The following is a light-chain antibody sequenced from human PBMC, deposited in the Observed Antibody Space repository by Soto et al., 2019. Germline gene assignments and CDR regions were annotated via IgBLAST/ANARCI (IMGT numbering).Light chain of an antibody. J-gene: IGLJ1*01. Sequence: QSALNQPASVSGSPGQSITISCTGTSSDVGGYNYVSWYQQHPAKAPKLMIYEVSNRPSGVYNRFSGSKSGNTASLTISGLQAEDEADYYCSSYTSSSTLVFGTGTKVTVL. CDR3: SSYTSSSTLV. V-gene: IGLV2-14*01. CDR1: SSDVGGYNY. CDR2: EVS.